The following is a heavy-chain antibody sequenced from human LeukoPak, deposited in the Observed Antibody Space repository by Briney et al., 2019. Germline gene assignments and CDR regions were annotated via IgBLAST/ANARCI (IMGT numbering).Heavy chain of an antibody. CDR2: MIPIFGTA. V-gene: IGHV1-69*05. J-gene: IGHJ4*02. CDR1: GGTFSSYA. CDR3: ARDRISSSWPPLDY. Sequence: SVKVSFTASGGTFSSYAISWGRQAPGQALEWMGRMIPIFGTAKCAQKFQGRVTITTDQSTIPAYMELSSLRSEDAAVYYCARDRISSSWPPLDYWGQGTLVAVSS. D-gene: IGHD6-13*01.